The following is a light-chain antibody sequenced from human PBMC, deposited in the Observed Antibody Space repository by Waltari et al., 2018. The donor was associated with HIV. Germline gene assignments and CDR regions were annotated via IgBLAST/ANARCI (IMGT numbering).Light chain of an antibody. CDR3: QQYNDWLALT. Sequence: ILMTQSPATVSVSPGERVTLSCTASHSIFNNVAWYQQRRGQAPRLVIYGASTRVTGVPARFSGSGSGTEFTLTISSVQSEDFALYFCQQYNDWLALTFGGGTKVEV. J-gene: IGKJ4*01. V-gene: IGKV3-15*01. CDR2: GAS. CDR1: HSIFNN.